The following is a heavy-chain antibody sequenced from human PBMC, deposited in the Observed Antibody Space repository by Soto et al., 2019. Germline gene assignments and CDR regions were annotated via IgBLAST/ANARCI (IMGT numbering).Heavy chain of an antibody. D-gene: IGHD6-13*01. V-gene: IGHV2-5*02. CDR1: GFSLSTHGVG. J-gene: IGHJ4*02. CDR3: AHRRVDSSNWHGGNFDY. CDR2: IYWDDDK. Sequence: QITLKESGPTLVKPTQTLTLTCTLSGFSLSTHGVGVGWIRQPPGKALEWLAVIYWDDDKRYSTSLESRLTITKDTSNKLVVLRMTKMDPADSGTYYCAHRRVDSSNWHGGNFDYWGQGTLVTVSS.